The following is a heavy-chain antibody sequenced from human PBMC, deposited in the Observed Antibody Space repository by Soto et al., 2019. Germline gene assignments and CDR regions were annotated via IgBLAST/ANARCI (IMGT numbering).Heavy chain of an antibody. Sequence: SETLSLTCTVSGGSISSSTYSWGWIRQPPGKGLEWIGSIYYSGSANYNPSLKRRVTISVDTSNNQFSLKLSSFTPPDTDVYYCARHRLNYGMHVWGQVTTVTV. J-gene: IGHJ6*02. V-gene: IGHV4-39*01. CDR3: ARHRLNYGMHV. D-gene: IGHD6-25*01. CDR1: GGSISSSTYS. CDR2: IYYSGSA.